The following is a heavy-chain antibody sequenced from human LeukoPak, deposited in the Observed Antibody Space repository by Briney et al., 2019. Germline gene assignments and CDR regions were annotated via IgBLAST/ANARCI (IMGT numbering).Heavy chain of an antibody. J-gene: IGHJ4*02. CDR1: GFTFSSYA. D-gene: IGHD5-18*01. CDR2: ISGSGGST. Sequence: GGSLRLSCAASGFTFSSYAMSWVRQAPGKGLEWVSAISGSGGSTYYADSVKGRFTISRDNSKNTLYLQMNSLRAEDTAVYYCAWGYSYGQGYFDYWGQGTLVTVSS. V-gene: IGHV3-23*01. CDR3: AWGYSYGQGYFDY.